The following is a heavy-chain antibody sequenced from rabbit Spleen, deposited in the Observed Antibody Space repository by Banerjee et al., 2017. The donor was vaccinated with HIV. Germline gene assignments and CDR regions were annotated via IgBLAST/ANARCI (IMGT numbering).Heavy chain of an antibody. V-gene: IGHV1S39*01. Sequence: QEQLEESGGGLVQPGGSLTLSCKASGFDFSRYGMSWVRQAPGKGLEWIGYIDPVFGSTYYANWVNGRFSISKPSSTTVTLQMTRLTAADTATYFCARDLVGVIGWNFYLWGQGTLVTVS. D-gene: IGHD5-1*01. CDR1: GFDFSRYG. CDR3: ARDLVGVIGWNFYL. CDR2: IDPVFGST. J-gene: IGHJ4*01.